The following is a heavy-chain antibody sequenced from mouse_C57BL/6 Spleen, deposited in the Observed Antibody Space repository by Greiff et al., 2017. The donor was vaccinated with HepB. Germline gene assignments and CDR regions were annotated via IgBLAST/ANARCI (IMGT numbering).Heavy chain of an antibody. CDR1: GYTFTDYN. V-gene: IGHV1-22*01. Sequence: EVQLQQSGPELVKPGASVKMSCKASGYTFTDYNMHWVKQSHGKSLEWIGYINPNNGGTSYNQKFKGKATLTVNKSSSTAYMELRSLTSEDSAVYYCAREGGGLAWFAHWGQGTLVTVSA. CDR3: AREGGGLAWFAH. J-gene: IGHJ3*01. CDR2: INPNNGGT.